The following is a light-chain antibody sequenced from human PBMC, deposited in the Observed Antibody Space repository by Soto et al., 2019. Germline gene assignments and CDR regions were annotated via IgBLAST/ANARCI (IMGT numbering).Light chain of an antibody. V-gene: IGLV1-51*01. Sequence: QSVLTQPPSVSAAPGQKVTISCSGSSANIGNNYVSWYQHLPGTAPKLVIYDSDRRPSQTPDRFSGSKSGTSATLDITGLQTGDEADYYCGAWDDSLSVVLFGGGTKLTVL. CDR1: SANIGNNY. CDR2: DSD. J-gene: IGLJ2*01. CDR3: GAWDDSLSVVL.